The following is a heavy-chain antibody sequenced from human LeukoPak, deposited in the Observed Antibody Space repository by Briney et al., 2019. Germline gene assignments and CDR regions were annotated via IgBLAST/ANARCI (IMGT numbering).Heavy chain of an antibody. CDR3: ARHTRGLGATINFYGMDV. CDR1: GGSISTYH. CDR2: ISYSGST. V-gene: IGHV4-59*08. D-gene: IGHD1-26*01. Sequence: PSETLSLTCAVSGGSISTYHWSWIRQPPGKGLEWIGYISYSGSTNYNPSLKSRVTISVDTSKSQFSLKLSSVTAADTAVYYCARHTRGLGATINFYGMDVWGQGTTVTVSS. J-gene: IGHJ6*02.